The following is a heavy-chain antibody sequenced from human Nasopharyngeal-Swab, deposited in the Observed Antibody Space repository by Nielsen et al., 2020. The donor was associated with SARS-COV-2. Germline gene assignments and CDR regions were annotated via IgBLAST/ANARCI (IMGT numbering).Heavy chain of an antibody. CDR2: ISSSGSTI. D-gene: IGHD3-22*01. V-gene: IGHV3-48*03. Sequence: GESLKISCTASGFTFGDYAMNWVRQAPGKGLEWVSYISSSGSTIYYADSVKGRFTISRDNAKNSLYLQMNSLRAEDTAVYYCAKGGITMIGRGMDVWGQGTTVTVSS. CDR1: GFTFGDYA. CDR3: AKGGITMIGRGMDV. J-gene: IGHJ6*02.